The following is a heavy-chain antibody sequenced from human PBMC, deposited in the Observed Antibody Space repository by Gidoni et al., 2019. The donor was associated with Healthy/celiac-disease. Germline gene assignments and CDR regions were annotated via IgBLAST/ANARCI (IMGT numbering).Heavy chain of an antibody. J-gene: IGHJ6*02. CDR2: IYYSGST. Sequence: QVQLQESGPGLVKPSQTLSLTCTVPGGSISSGGYYWSWIRQHPGKGLEWIGYIYYSGSTYYNPSLKSRVTISVDTSKNQFSLKLSSVTAADTAVYYCARRTATMVREYGMDVWGQGTTVTVSS. D-gene: IGHD3-10*01. CDR1: GGSISSGGYY. V-gene: IGHV4-31*03. CDR3: ARRTATMVREYGMDV.